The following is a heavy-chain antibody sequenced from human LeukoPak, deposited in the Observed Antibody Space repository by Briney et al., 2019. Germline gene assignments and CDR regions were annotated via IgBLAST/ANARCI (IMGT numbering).Heavy chain of an antibody. CDR3: AKAKTQAMLLPGNY. CDR1: GFTFSSYG. V-gene: IGHV3-23*01. J-gene: IGHJ4*02. Sequence: GGSLRLSCAASGFTFSSYGMHWVRQAPGKGLEWVSSISSSGETTYYADSVKGRFTISRDNSKNTLYLQMNSLRAEDTAVYYCAKAKTQAMLLPGNYWGQGTLVTVSS. D-gene: IGHD1-14*01. CDR2: ISSSGETT.